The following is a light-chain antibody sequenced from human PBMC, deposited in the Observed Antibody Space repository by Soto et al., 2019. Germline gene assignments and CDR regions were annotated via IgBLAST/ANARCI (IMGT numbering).Light chain of an antibody. CDR3: SSYTSSMTNV. Sequence: QSVLTQPASLSGSSGQSITISCTGTSSNVGGYNSVSWYQHHPGKAPKLILYDVGYRPSGVSYRFSGSKSGNTASLTISGLQAADEADYFCSSYTSSMTNVFGSGTKLTVL. J-gene: IGLJ1*01. CDR2: DVG. V-gene: IGLV2-14*03. CDR1: SSNVGGYNS.